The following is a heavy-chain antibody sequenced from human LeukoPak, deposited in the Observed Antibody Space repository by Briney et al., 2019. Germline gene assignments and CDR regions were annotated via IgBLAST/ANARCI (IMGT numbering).Heavy chain of an antibody. J-gene: IGHJ6*02. CDR3: ARAAAVAGTFYYYYGMDV. D-gene: IGHD6-19*01. V-gene: IGHV1-8*02. CDR2: MNPNSGNT. CDR1: GYIFANYD. Sequence: ASVRVSCKASGYIFANYDINWVRQATGQGLQWMGWMNPNSGNTGYSQKFQGRVTMTRNTSISTAYMELSSLRSEDTAVYYCARAAAVAGTFYYYYGMDVWGQGTTVTVSS.